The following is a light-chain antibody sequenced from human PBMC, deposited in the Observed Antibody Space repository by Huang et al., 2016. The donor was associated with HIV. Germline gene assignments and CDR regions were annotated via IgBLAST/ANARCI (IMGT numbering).Light chain of an antibody. CDR1: QSVNAN. Sequence: ETVMTQSPATLSVSPGERATLFCRASQSVNANIAWYQQRRGQAPRPLIYAASTRAIGVPDRFSGSGSGTEFTLTISSLQSEDFAVYDCQQYDNWPPRLTFGGGTKVDIK. V-gene: IGKV3-15*01. CDR3: QQYDNWPPRLT. CDR2: AAS. J-gene: IGKJ4*01.